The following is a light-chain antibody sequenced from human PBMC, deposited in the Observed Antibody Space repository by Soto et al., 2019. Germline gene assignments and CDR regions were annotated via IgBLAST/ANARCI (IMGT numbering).Light chain of an antibody. CDR3: QQYGGSPPIT. CDR2: GAS. Sequence: EIVLTQSPGTLSLSPGERATLSCRTSQSVSSRYLTWYQQKPGQAPRLLIYGASTRATGIPDRFSGSGSGPDFTLTISRLEPEDFAVYYCQQYGGSPPITFGQGTRLEIK. V-gene: IGKV3-20*01. CDR1: QSVSSRY. J-gene: IGKJ5*01.